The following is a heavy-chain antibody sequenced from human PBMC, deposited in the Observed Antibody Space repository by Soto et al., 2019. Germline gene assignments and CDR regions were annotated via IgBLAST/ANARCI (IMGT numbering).Heavy chain of an antibody. CDR2: ISYDGSRT. V-gene: IGHV3-30*03. CDR1: GFIFSGSG. CDR3: ARWVGGSMYDNSGKYDS. Sequence: QVQLVESGGGMVQPGRSLRLTCAASGFIFSGSGMHWVRQAPGKGLEWVALISYDGSRTYYADSVRDRFTISRDNGQNTLYLQMNSLRAEDTAVYFCARWVGGSMYDNSGKYDSWGQGTLVIVS. J-gene: IGHJ5*01. D-gene: IGHD3-22*01.